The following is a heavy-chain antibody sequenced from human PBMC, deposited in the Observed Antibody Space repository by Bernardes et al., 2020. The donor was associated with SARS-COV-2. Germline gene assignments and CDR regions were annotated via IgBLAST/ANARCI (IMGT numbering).Heavy chain of an antibody. J-gene: IGHJ4*02. V-gene: IGHV3-30-3*01. CDR1: GFTFSSYA. CDR3: ARDYCSGGSCYYFDY. D-gene: IGHD2-15*01. Sequence: GGSLRLSCAASGFTFSSYAMHWVRQAPGKGLEWVAVISYDGSNKYYADSVKGRFTISRDNSKNTLYLQMNSLRAEDTAVYYCARDYCSGGSCYYFDYWGQGTLVTVSS. CDR2: ISYDGSNK.